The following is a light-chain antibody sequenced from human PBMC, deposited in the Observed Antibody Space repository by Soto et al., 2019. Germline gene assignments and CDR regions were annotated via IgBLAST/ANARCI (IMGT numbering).Light chain of an antibody. CDR1: STDVGGYNY. V-gene: IGLV2-14*01. J-gene: IGLJ1*01. Sequence: QSALAQPSSVSGSPGQSITISCTGTSTDVGGYNYVSWYQHHSGKAPKLLIYEVTNRPSGISDRFSGSKSVNTASLTISGLQAEDESDDYCGSYSSTDNPFVFGTGTKVTVL. CDR3: GSYSSTDNPFV. CDR2: EVT.